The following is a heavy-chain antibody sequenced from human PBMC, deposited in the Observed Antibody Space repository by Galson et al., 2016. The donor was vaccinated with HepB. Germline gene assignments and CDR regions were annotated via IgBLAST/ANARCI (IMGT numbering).Heavy chain of an antibody. CDR2: ISTSGTTR. Sequence: SLRLSCAGSGFTFSGYDMNWVRQAPGKGLEWLSYISTSGTTRFSADSVKGRFTISRDNAKNSLYLHMSSLRDEDTAVYYCATSIGHFDHWGQGVLVTVSS. J-gene: IGHJ4*02. V-gene: IGHV3-48*02. CDR3: ATSIGHFDH. CDR1: GFTFSGYD. D-gene: IGHD2-15*01.